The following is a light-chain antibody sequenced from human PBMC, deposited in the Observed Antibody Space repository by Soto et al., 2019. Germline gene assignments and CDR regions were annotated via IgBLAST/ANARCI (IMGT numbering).Light chain of an antibody. J-gene: IGLJ3*02. V-gene: IGLV2-14*01. CDR1: SSDVGAYKY. Sequence: QSALTQPASVSGSPGQSTTISCTGTSSDVGAYKYVSWYQQHPGKAPKLMIYEVSNRPSGVSNRFSGSKSGNTASLTISGLQAEDEADYYCSSYTTSNTWVFGGGTRSPS. CDR2: EVS. CDR3: SSYTTSNTWV.